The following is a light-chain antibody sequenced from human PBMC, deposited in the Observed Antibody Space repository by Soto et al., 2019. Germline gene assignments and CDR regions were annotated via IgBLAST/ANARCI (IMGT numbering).Light chain of an antibody. V-gene: IGLV2-14*01. CDR1: SSDVGGYHS. CDR3: SSYTSASTWV. Sequence: QSVLAQPASVSGSPGQSITISCTGTSSDVGGYHSVAWYQHHPGKAPQLLISEVNVRPSGISDRFSGSKSGSTASLTISGLQAGDEADYYCSSYTSASTWVFGGGTKLTVL. CDR2: EVN. J-gene: IGLJ3*02.